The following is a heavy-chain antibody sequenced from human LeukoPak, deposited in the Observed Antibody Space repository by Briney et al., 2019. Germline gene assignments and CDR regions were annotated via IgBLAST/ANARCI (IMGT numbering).Heavy chain of an antibody. Sequence: GGSLRLSCAVSGFPLDDYTMHWIRQPPGKGLEWMSLITWDGGTTYYADSVRGRFTISRDNSKNSLFLRMNSLRPEDTALYYCARDRTAEGGNDYYMGVWGNGTTVIVSS. V-gene: IGHV3-43*01. D-gene: IGHD3-16*01. CDR3: ARDRTAEGGNDYYMGV. CDR1: GFPLDDYT. J-gene: IGHJ6*03. CDR2: ITWDGGTT.